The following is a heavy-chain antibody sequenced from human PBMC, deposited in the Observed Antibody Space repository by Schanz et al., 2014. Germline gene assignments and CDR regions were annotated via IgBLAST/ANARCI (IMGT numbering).Heavy chain of an antibody. D-gene: IGHD2-2*01. CDR3: ARVKYCTITRCYRTETEGIYYMDV. Sequence: VQLLQFGGGVVQPGRSLRLSCAASGFSIRNHDMHWVRQATGAGLEWVSAIGTAGDTFYLDSVKGRFTIPRDNSKNTLYLQMKSLRAEDTAVYYCARVKYCTITRCYRTETEGIYYMDVWGKGTTVTVSS. V-gene: IGHV3-13*04. CDR2: IGTAGDT. J-gene: IGHJ6*03. CDR1: GFSIRNHD.